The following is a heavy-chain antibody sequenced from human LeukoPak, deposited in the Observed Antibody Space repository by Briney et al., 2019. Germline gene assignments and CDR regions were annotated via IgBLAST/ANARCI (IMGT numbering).Heavy chain of an antibody. J-gene: IGHJ4*02. V-gene: IGHV4-30-4*08. CDR1: GGSISSGDYY. CDR2: IYYSGST. D-gene: IGHD1-20*01. Sequence: SQTLSLTCTVSGGSISSGDYYWSWIRQPPGKGLEWIGYIYYSGSTYYNPSLKSRVTISVDTSKNQFSLKLSSVTAADTAVYYCARVKIYNWNVAYFDHWGQGTLVTVSS. CDR3: ARVKIYNWNVAYFDH.